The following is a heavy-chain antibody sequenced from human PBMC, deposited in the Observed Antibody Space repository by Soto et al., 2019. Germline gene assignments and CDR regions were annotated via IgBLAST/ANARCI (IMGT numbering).Heavy chain of an antibody. CDR3: AKGVNSYGMDV. V-gene: IGHV3-64*01. CDR1: GFTFSSYS. Sequence: PGGSLRLSCAASGFTFSSYSMHWVRQAPGKGLEYVSAISSYGGSTNYANSVKGRFTISRDNSKNTLYLQMGSLRAEDMAVYYYAKGVNSYGMDVWGQGTTVTVSS. D-gene: IGHD1-20*01. CDR2: ISSYGGST. J-gene: IGHJ6*02.